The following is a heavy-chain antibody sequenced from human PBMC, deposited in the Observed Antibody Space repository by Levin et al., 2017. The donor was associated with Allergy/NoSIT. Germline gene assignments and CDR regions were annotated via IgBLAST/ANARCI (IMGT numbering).Heavy chain of an antibody. Sequence: GGSLRLSCAASGFTFSSYWMHWVRQAPGKGLVWVSRINSDGSSTSYADSVKGRFTISRDNAKNTLYLQMNSLRAEDTAVYYCAREGMGSGYGVYYYYGMDVWGQGTTVTVSS. CDR3: AREGMGSGYGVYYYYGMDV. J-gene: IGHJ6*02. CDR1: GFTFSSYW. V-gene: IGHV3-74*01. D-gene: IGHD5-12*01. CDR2: INSDGSST.